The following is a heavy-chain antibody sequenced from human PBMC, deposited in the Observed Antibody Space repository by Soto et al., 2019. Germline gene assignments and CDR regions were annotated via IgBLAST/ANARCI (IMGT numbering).Heavy chain of an antibody. Sequence: QVQLVESGGGVVQPGRSLRLSCAASGFTFSSYGMHWVRQAPGKGLEWVAVIWYDGSNKYYADSVKGRFTISRDHSKNTLYLQMHSLRDEATAVYYCARGDGSDSAEYFQHWGQGTLVTVSS. CDR3: ARGDGSDSAEYFQH. CDR1: GFTFSSYG. CDR2: IWYDGSNK. J-gene: IGHJ1*01. V-gene: IGHV3-33*01. D-gene: IGHD1-26*01.